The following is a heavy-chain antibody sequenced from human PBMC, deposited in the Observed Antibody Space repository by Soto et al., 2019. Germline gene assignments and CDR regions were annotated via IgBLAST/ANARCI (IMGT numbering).Heavy chain of an antibody. V-gene: IGHV1-69*01. CDR3: ARLGHPGH. Sequence: QVQLVQSGAEVKKPGSSVKVSCTASGGSLRNSVISWVRQAPAQRLEWMGGVIPILGTANYAQKFQGRVTMTADEATSTAYRDLSSLSPDDTAVYSCARLGHPGHWGPGTLVIVSS. CDR2: VIPILGTA. J-gene: IGHJ4*02. CDR1: GGSLRNSV.